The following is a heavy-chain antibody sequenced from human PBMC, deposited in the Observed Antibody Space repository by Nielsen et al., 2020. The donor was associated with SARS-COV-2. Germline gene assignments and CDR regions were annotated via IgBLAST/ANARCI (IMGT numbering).Heavy chain of an antibody. V-gene: IGHV1-2*06. CDR1: GYTFTGYY. CDR3: ARDLGYSYGYVPYYYYYMDV. Sequence: ASVKVSCKASGYTFTGYYMHWVRQAPGQGLEWMGRINPNSGGTNYAQKFQGRVTMTRDTSISTAYMELSRLRSDDTAVYYCARDLGYSYGYVPYYYYYMDVWGKGTTVTVSS. D-gene: IGHD5-18*01. CDR2: INPNSGGT. J-gene: IGHJ6*03.